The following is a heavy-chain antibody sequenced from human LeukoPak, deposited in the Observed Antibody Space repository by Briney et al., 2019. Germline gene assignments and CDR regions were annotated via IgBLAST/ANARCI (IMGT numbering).Heavy chain of an antibody. CDR3: AKVHLYSFTPPLDY. J-gene: IGHJ4*02. CDR2: ISNDGSQK. CDR1: GFKFSSYG. Sequence: AGGSLRLSCAASGFKFSSYGMHWVRQAPGKGLEWVALISNDGSQKYSADSVKGRFTISRDNSKNMVYPQMNRLRAEDTAVYYCAKVHLYSFTPPLDYWGQGTLVTVSS. D-gene: IGHD2-21*01. V-gene: IGHV3-30*18.